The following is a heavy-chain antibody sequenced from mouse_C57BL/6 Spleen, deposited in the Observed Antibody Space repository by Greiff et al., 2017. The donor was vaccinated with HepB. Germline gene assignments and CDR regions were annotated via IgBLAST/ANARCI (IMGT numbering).Heavy chain of an antibody. CDR1: GYTFTEYT. CDR2: FYPGSGSI. J-gene: IGHJ1*03. V-gene: IGHV1-62-2*01. Sequence: VKLLESGAELVKPGASVKLSCKASGYTFTEYTIHWVKQRSGQGLEWIGWFYPGSGSIKYNEKFKDKATLTADKSSSTVYMELSRLTSEDSAVYFCARHLSPFDGYYWYFDVWGTGTTVTVSS. CDR3: ARHLSPFDGYYWYFDV. D-gene: IGHD2-3*01.